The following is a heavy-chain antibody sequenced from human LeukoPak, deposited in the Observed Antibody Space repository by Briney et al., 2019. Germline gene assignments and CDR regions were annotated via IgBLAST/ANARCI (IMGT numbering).Heavy chain of an antibody. V-gene: IGHV1-8*01. Sequence: ASMKVSCKASGYTFTSYDINWVRQATGQGLEWMGWMNPNSGNTGYAQKFQGRVTVTRNTSISTAYMELSSLRSEDTAVYYCARHYYDSTRGIDYWGQGTLVTVSS. CDR3: ARHYYDSTRGIDY. J-gene: IGHJ4*02. CDR2: MNPNSGNT. D-gene: IGHD3-22*01. CDR1: GYTFTSYD.